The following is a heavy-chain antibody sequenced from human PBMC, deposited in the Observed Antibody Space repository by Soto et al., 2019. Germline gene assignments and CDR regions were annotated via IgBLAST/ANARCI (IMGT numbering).Heavy chain of an antibody. D-gene: IGHD6-19*01. CDR2: ISYDGRNK. CDR1: GFTFSSYG. CDR3: VKDGSSGWPDVYDMDI. J-gene: IGHJ6*02. Sequence: PGGSLRLSCAASGFTFSSYGMHWVRQAPGKGLEWVAVISYDGRNKYYADAVKGRFTISRDNSKNTLYLQMSGLRAAFTAVYYCVKDGSSGWPDVYDMDIWGQGTTVTVSS. V-gene: IGHV3-30*18.